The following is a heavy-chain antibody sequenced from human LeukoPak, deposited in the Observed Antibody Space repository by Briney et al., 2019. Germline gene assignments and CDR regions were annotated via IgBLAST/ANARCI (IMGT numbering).Heavy chain of an antibody. CDR3: ARRAGAYSHPYDY. CDR2: ISYDGSNK. D-gene: IGHD4/OR15-4a*01. J-gene: IGHJ4*02. CDR1: GFTFSSYG. Sequence: GGSLRLSCAASGFTFSSYGMHWVRRAPGKGLEWVAVISYDGSNKYYADSVKGRFTISRDNSKNTLYLQMNSLRAEDTAVYYCARRAGAYSHPYDYWGQGTLVTVSS. V-gene: IGHV3-30*03.